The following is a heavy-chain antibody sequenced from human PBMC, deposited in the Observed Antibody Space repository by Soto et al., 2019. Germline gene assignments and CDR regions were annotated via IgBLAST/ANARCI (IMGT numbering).Heavy chain of an antibody. Sequence: GSGPTLVNPTQALTLTCSFSGFSLSSPGRGVGWIRQSPGKALEWLAVIYWNEDKRFSPSLKSRLTITKDTSKNQVVLTMTNMDPVDTATYYCAHRGDGDYPRDNWFDPWGQGTLVTVSS. CDR1: GFSLSSPGRG. CDR3: AHRGDGDYPRDNWFDP. J-gene: IGHJ5*02. CDR2: IYWNEDK. V-gene: IGHV2-5*01. D-gene: IGHD4-17*01.